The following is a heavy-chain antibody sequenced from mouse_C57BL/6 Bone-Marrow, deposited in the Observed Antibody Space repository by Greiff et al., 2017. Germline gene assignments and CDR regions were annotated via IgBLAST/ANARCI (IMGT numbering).Heavy chain of an antibody. V-gene: IGHV5-4*01. CDR1: GFTFSSYA. CDR3: ARDYGYFFDY. J-gene: IGHJ2*01. CDR2: ISDGGSYT. D-gene: IGHD2-2*01. Sequence: EVMLVESGGGLVKPGGSLKLSCAASGFTFSSYAMSWVRQTPEKRLEWVATISDGGSYTNYPDNVKGRFTISRDNAKNNLYLQMSHLKSEDTAMYNCARDYGYFFDYWGQGTALTVSS.